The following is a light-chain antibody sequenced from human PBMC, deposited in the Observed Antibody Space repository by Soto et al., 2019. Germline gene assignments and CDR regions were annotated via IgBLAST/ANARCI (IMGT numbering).Light chain of an antibody. Sequence: EIVLTQSPATLSFSPGERATLSCRASQSVSSYLAWYQQKPGQAPRLLIYDASNRATGIPARFGGSGSGTDFTLTISSLEPEDFAVYYCQQRSNWLITFGQGTRLEIK. CDR1: QSVSSY. CDR3: QQRSNWLIT. CDR2: DAS. V-gene: IGKV3-11*01. J-gene: IGKJ5*01.